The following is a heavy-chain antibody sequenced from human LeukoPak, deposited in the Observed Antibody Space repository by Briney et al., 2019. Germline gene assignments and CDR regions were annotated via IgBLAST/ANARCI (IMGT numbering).Heavy chain of an antibody. CDR1: GYSFTSYW. CDR2: IYPGDSDT. CDR3: ASTYYYDSSGYSAKAFDI. J-gene: IGHJ3*02. D-gene: IGHD3-22*01. Sequence: GESLKISCKGSGYSFTSYWIGWVRQMPGKGLEWMGIIYPGDSDTRYSPSFQGQVTISADKSISTAYLQWSSLKASDTAMYYCASTYYYDSSGYSAKAFDIWGQGTMVTVSS. V-gene: IGHV5-51*01.